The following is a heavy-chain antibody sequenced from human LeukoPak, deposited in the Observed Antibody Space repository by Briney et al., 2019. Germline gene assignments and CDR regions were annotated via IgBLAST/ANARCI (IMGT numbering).Heavy chain of an antibody. CDR3: AKATGYGIVATIFDY. Sequence: GGSLRLSCAASGFTLSSYAMSWVSPAPGKGMEWVSAISGSGGSTYYADSVNGRFTISRENSKNTPYLQMNSLRAEDTAVYYCAKATGYGIVATIFDYWGQGTLVTVSS. J-gene: IGHJ4*02. D-gene: IGHD5-12*01. V-gene: IGHV3-23*01. CDR2: ISGSGGST. CDR1: GFTLSSYA.